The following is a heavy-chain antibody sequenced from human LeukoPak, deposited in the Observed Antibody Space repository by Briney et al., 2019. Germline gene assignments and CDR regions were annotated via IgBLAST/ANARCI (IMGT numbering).Heavy chain of an antibody. V-gene: IGHV4-4*07. CDR2: VYSTGGT. CDR3: ARDRHSSTPYGMDV. CDR1: GGSISSYY. Sequence: SETLSLTCTVSGGSISSYYWSWIRQPAGKGLEWIGRVYSTGGTYYNPSLKSRVTMSVDTSKNQFSLKLTSVTAADTALYYCARDRHSSTPYGMDVWGQGTTVTVSS. D-gene: IGHD6-13*01. J-gene: IGHJ6*02.